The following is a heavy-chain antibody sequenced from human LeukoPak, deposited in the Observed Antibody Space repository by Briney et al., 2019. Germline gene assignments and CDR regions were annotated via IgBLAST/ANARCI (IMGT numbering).Heavy chain of an antibody. CDR2: ISGSGGST. D-gene: IGHD6-13*01. CDR3: ARGAAAGFYYYYMDV. J-gene: IGHJ6*03. V-gene: IGHV3-23*01. CDR1: GLTFSSYA. Sequence: GGSLRLSCAASGLTFSSYAMSWVRQAPGKGLEWVSAISGSGGSTYYADSVKGRFTISRDNSKNTLYLQMNSLRAEDTAVYYCARGAAAGFYYYYMDVWGKGTTVTVSS.